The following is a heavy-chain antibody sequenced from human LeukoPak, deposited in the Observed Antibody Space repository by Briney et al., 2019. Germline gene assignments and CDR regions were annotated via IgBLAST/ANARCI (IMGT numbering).Heavy chain of an antibody. V-gene: IGHV4-59*01. CDR1: GGSISGYY. CDR3: ARIEGYGTTLDY. D-gene: IGHD4-17*01. Sequence: SETLSLTCTVSGGSISGYYWSWIRQPPGKGLKWIGYIYYSGSTNYNPSLKSRVTISVDTSKNQFSLKLSSVTAADTAVYYCARIEGYGTTLDYWGQGTLVTVSS. J-gene: IGHJ4*02. CDR2: IYYSGST.